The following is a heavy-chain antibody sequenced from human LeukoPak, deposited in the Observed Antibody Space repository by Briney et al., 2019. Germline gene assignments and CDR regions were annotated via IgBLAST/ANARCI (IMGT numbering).Heavy chain of an antibody. J-gene: IGHJ4*02. CDR3: ARGCSSTSCRFDY. D-gene: IGHD2-2*01. CDR1: GGSFSGYY. CDR2: INHSGST. V-gene: IGHV4-34*01. Sequence: SETLSLTCAVYGGSFSGYYWSWIRQPPGKGLEWIGEINHSGSTNYNPSLKSRVTISVDTSKNQFSLKLSSVTAADTGVYYCARGCSSTSCRFDYWGQGTLVTVSS.